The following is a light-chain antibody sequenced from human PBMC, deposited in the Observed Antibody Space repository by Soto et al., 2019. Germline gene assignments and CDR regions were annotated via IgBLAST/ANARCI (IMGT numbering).Light chain of an antibody. CDR3: HQYNNRPPYT. CDR1: QSVGPN. V-gene: IGKV3-15*01. Sequence: EIALTQSPGTLSVSLGERATLSCRASQSVGPNLAWNQQRPGQAPRLLIYGASKRATGVPARLSGRGSGTELTLTITSLHSEDFAVYYCHQYNNRPPYTFGQGTHLQIK. J-gene: IGKJ2*01. CDR2: GAS.